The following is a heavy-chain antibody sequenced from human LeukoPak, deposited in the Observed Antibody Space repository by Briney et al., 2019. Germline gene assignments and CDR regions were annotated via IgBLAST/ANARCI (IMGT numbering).Heavy chain of an antibody. D-gene: IGHD3-22*01. J-gene: IGHJ4*02. V-gene: IGHV3-74*01. CDR3: AREGHYDTRGPDY. Sequence: GGSLRLSCAASGFTFSNYWMHWVRQTPGKGLVWVSRLHTDGSATFYADSVKGRFTISRDNPKSTLYLQMNSLTVEDTAIYYCAREGHYDTRGPDYCGQGTLVTVSS. CDR2: LHTDGSAT. CDR1: GFTFSNYW.